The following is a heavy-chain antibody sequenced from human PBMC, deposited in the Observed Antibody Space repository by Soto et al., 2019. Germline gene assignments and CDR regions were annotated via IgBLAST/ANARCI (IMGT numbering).Heavy chain of an antibody. V-gene: IGHV4-59*08. CDR3: AKHGYGGGGSCDWFAP. CDR1: GGSMGIFF. J-gene: IGHJ5*02. D-gene: IGHD2-15*01. CDR2: VTQTNNA. Sequence: PSETLALSCGVSGGSMGIFFWSWIRQSPEKGLEWLGYVTQTNNAHHHPSLTGRLTISVDTTKNVFSLRLGSVTAADTAIYFCAKHGYGGGGSCDWFAPWGQGTLVTVSS.